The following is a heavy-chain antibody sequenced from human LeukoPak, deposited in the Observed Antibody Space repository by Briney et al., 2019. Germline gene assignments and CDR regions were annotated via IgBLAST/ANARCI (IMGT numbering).Heavy chain of an antibody. J-gene: IGHJ4*02. Sequence: SETLSLTCTVSGGSISSYYWSWIRQPPGKVLEWIGYIYYSGSTNYNPSLKSRVTISVDTSKNQFSLKLSSVTAADTAVYYCAREDTAMVNGLDYWGQGTLVTVSS. D-gene: IGHD5-18*01. CDR1: GGSISSYY. CDR3: AREDTAMVNGLDY. CDR2: IYYSGST. V-gene: IGHV4-59*01.